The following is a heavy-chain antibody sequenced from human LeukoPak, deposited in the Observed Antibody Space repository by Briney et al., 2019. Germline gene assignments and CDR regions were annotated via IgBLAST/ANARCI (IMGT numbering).Heavy chain of an antibody. J-gene: IGHJ3*02. CDR2: ISAYDGNT. CDR1: GYTFTSYG. Sequence: ASVKVSCKASGYTFTSYGISWVRQATGQALEWIGWISAYDGNTNYAQKLQGRVTMTTDTSTSTVYMELRSLRSDDTAVYYCARVPGGHSGSYSRAFDIWGQGTMVTVSS. D-gene: IGHD1-26*01. V-gene: IGHV1-18*01. CDR3: ARVPGGHSGSYSRAFDI.